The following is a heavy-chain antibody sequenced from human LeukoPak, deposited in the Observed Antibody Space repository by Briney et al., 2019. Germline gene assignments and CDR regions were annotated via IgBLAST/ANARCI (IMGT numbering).Heavy chain of an antibody. J-gene: IGHJ3*02. CDR3: SRSGSPPEALGDSFDI. CDR1: GFSFSSYW. V-gene: IGHV3-74*01. CDR2: INSDGSST. Sequence: GGSLRLSCAASGFSFSSYWMHWVRQGPGKGLVWVSRINSDGSSTTYADSVKGRFTISRDNTKHTLYLQMNSLRADDSAVYYCSRSGSPPEALGDSFDIWGQGTMVTVSS. D-gene: IGHD1-26*01.